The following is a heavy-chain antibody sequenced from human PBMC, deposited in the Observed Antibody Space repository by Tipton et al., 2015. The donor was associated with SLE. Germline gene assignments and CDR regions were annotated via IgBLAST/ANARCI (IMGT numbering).Heavy chain of an antibody. CDR1: GGSFSGYY. V-gene: IGHV4-34*01. D-gene: IGHD7-27*01. CDR2: INHSGST. J-gene: IGHJ3*02. CDR3: ARDVPSLLTGDRWDAFDI. Sequence: TLSLTCAVYGGSFSGYYWSWIRQPPGKGLEWIGEINHSGSTNYNPSLKSLVTISVDTSKNQFSLKLSSVTAADTAVYYCARDVPSLLTGDRWDAFDIWGQGTMVTVSS.